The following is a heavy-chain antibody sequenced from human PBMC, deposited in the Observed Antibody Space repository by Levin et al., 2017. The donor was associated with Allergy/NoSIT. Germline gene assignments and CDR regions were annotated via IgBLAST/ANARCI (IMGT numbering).Heavy chain of an antibody. D-gene: IGHD2-2*01. CDR2: ISYEGSNK. CDR1: GFTFSRHG. CDR3: ARGDVVGAPAAYAMDV. Sequence: LSLPCAASGFTFSRHGMHWVRQAPGKGLEWVAVISYEGSNKYYADSVKGRFSISRDNSKNALFLQMNTLRAEDTAMYYCARGDVVGAPAAYAMDVWGQGTTVTVSS. V-gene: IGHV3-30*04. J-gene: IGHJ6*02.